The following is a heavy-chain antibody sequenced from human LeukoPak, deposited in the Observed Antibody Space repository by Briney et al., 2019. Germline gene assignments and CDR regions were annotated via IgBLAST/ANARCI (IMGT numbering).Heavy chain of an antibody. V-gene: IGHV3-66*01. Sequence: GGSLRLSCAASGFTVSSNYMSWVRQAPGKGLEWVSVIYSGGSTYYADSVKGRFTISRDNSKNTLYLQMNSLRAEDTAVYYCARVSSSSGWYAGFDYWGQGTLVTVSS. J-gene: IGHJ4*02. CDR3: ARVSSSSGWYAGFDY. D-gene: IGHD6-19*01. CDR2: IYSGGST. CDR1: GFTVSSNY.